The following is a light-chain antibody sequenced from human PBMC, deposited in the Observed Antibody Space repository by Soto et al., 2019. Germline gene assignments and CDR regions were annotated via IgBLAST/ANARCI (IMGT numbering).Light chain of an antibody. Sequence: QSALTQPPSAFGSPQQSVTISCTRTSSDVGAYNYVSWYQQHPGKVPKLMVYEVNKRPSGVPDRFSGSKSGNTASLTVSGLQAEDEAEYYCTSYAGGNNIFGTGTKVTVL. CDR2: EVN. J-gene: IGLJ1*01. CDR1: SSDVGAYNY. CDR3: TSYAGGNNI. V-gene: IGLV2-8*01.